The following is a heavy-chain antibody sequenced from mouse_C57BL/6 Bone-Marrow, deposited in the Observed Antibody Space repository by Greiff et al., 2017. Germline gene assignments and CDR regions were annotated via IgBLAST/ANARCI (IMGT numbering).Heavy chain of an antibody. CDR3: AISSYYAMDY. D-gene: IGHD1-1*01. CDR2: IWSGGST. Sequence: QVQLQQSGPGLVQPSQSLSITCTVSGFSLTSYGVHWVRQSPGKGLEWLGVIWSGGSTDYNAAFISRLSISKDNSKSQVIFKMNSLQADDTAIYYCAISSYYAMDYWGQGTSVTVSS. V-gene: IGHV2-2*01. CDR1: GFSLTSYG. J-gene: IGHJ4*01.